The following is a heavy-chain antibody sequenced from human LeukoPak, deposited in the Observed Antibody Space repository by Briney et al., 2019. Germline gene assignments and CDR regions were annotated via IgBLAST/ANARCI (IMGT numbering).Heavy chain of an antibody. J-gene: IGHJ4*02. Sequence: GGSLRLSCTASGFTFSSYWMHWVRQVPGKGLVWVSRIYSDGSVRTYADSVEGRFTISRDNAKNTVYLQMNSLRAEDTAVYYCTRAGMATGLDYWGRGTLVTVSS. D-gene: IGHD3-9*01. CDR1: GFTFSSYW. CDR3: TRAGMATGLDY. CDR2: IYSDGSVR. V-gene: IGHV3-74*01.